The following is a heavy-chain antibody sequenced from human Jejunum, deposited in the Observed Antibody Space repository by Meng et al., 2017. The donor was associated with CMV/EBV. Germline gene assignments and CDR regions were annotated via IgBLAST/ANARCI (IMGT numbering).Heavy chain of an antibody. V-gene: IGHV3-7*01. CDR3: ASLNYYDSRGYHWYFDL. D-gene: IGHD3-22*01. J-gene: IGHJ2*01. Sequence: TFINYWMGWVRQAPGKGLEWVANIKQDASETYYLDSLQGRFTISRDNAENSLYLQMNSLRAEDTAVYYCASLNYYDSRGYHWYFDLWGRGTLVTVSS. CDR1: TFINYW. CDR2: IKQDASET.